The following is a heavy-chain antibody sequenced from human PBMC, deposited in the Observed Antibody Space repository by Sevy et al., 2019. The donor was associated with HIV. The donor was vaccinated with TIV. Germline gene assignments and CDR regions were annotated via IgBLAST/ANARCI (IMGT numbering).Heavy chain of an antibody. D-gene: IGHD6-19*01. CDR1: GFTFTNAW. Sequence: GESLKISCAASGFTFTNAWMNWVRQAPGKGLEWVGRIKSKSDGGTADYAAPVEGRFTISRDNAKNSLYLQMNNLRAEDTAVYYCARDYNSGWRKFNLFDPWGQGTLVTVSS. CDR2: IKSKSDGGTA. J-gene: IGHJ5*02. CDR3: ARDYNSGWRKFNLFDP. V-gene: IGHV3-15*01.